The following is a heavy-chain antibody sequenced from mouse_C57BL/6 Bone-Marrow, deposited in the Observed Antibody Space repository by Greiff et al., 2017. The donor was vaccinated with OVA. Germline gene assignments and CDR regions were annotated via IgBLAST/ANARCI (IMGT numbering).Heavy chain of an antibody. CDR3: VRRGGAY. J-gene: IGHJ3*01. CDR1: GFSFNTYA. Sequence: VQLKESGGGLVQPKGSLKLSCAASGFSFNTYAMNWVRQAPGKGLEWVARIRSKSNNYATYYADSVKGRFTISRDDSESMLYLQMNNLKTEDTAMYYCVRRGGAYWGQGTLVTVSA. CDR2: IRSKSNNYAT. V-gene: IGHV10-1*01.